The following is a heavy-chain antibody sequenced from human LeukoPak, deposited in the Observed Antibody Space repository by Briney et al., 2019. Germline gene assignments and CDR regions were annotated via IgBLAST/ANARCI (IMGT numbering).Heavy chain of an antibody. D-gene: IGHD5-12*01. Sequence: PGGSLRLSCAASGFTFSSYSMNWVRQAPGKGLEWVSSISSSSSYIYYADSVKGRFTISRDNAKNSLYLQMNSLRAEDTAVYHCAREVFPSFRVDIVATIIGYYYYGMDVWGQGTTVTVSS. CDR2: ISSSSSYI. CDR3: AREVFPSFRVDIVATIIGYYYYGMDV. CDR1: GFTFSSYS. V-gene: IGHV3-21*01. J-gene: IGHJ6*02.